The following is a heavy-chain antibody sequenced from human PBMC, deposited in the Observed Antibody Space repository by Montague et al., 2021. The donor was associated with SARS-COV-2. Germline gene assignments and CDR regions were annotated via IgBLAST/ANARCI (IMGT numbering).Heavy chain of an antibody. V-gene: IGHV4-39*07. CDR2: IYYNGRT. CDR1: GGSISSSSYY. CDR3: ARGMRRAWIQLWVRSGVDY. D-gene: IGHD5-18*01. Sequence: SETLSLTCTVSGGSISSSSYYWGWIRQPPGKGLEWIGCIYYNGRTNYNPSLKSRVTISVDMSKNQFSLKLSSVTAADTAVYYCARGMRRAWIQLWVRSGVDYWGQGTLVTVSS. J-gene: IGHJ4*02.